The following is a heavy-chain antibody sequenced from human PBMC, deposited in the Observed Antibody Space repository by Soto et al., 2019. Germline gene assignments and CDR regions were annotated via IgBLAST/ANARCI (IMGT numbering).Heavy chain of an antibody. CDR1: GFTFSGSA. D-gene: IGHD3-10*01. Sequence: EVQLVESGGGLVKPGGSLKLSSAASGFTFSGSAMHWVRQASGKGLEWVGRIRTKVNSYATTYGASVKGRFTISRDDSKNTTYLQMNSLKTEDTAVYYCTTEPGHYWGQGTLVTVSS. CDR2: IRTKVNSYAT. J-gene: IGHJ4*02. V-gene: IGHV3-73*01. CDR3: TTEPGHY.